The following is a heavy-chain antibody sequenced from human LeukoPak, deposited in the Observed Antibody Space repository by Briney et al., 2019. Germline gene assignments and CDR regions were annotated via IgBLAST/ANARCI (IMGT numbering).Heavy chain of an antibody. CDR2: IKQDGSER. J-gene: IGHJ5*02. D-gene: IGHD3-10*01. CDR3: ARGYFYGSESSWFDP. Sequence: PGGSLRLSCVASGFTFSNYWMNWVRQAPGKGLEWVANIKQDGSERYYVGSVKGRFTISRDIANNSLYLQMNSLRAEDTAVYYCARGYFYGSESSWFDPWGQGTLVTVSS. V-gene: IGHV3-7*01. CDR1: GFTFSNYW.